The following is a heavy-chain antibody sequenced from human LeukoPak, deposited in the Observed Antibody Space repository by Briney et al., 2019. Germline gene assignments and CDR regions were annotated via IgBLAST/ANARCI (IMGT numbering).Heavy chain of an antibody. Sequence: GGSLRLSCAASGFTFSSYGTHWVRQAPGKGLEWVAVISYDGSNKYYADSVKGRFTISRDNSKNTLYLQMNSLRAEDTAVYYCAKAGPDTYCGGVCYFGTDYWGQGTLVTVSS. D-gene: IGHD2-21*02. CDR3: AKAGPDTYCGGVCYFGTDY. J-gene: IGHJ4*02. V-gene: IGHV3-30*18. CDR2: ISYDGSNK. CDR1: GFTFSSYG.